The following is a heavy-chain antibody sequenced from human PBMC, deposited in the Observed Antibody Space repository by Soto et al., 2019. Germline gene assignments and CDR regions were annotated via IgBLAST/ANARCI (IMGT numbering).Heavy chain of an antibody. D-gene: IGHD2-15*01. CDR3: ATGGGEGGNCSTLVGLLYGLDV. J-gene: IGHJ6*02. CDR2: ISYDGNNK. CDR1: GFTFSSYA. V-gene: IGHV3-30-3*01. Sequence: QVQLVESGGGVVQPGRSLRLSCAASGFTFSSYAMHWVRQAPGRGLEWVAVISYDGNNKYYADSVKGRFTISRDNSKNTLDLQRNSLRAEDTAVYYCATGGGEGGNCSTLVGLLYGLDVWGQGPTVTVPS.